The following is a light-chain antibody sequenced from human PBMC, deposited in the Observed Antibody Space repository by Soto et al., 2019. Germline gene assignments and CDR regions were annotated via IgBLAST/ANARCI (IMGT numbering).Light chain of an antibody. Sequence: QSVLTQPPSVSGAPGQRVTISCTGSSSNIGAGYDVHWYQQLPVTAPKLLIYGNSNRPSVVPDRFAGSKSGTSASLAITGLQAEDEADYYCQSYDSSLSGSVVFGGGTKLTVL. J-gene: IGLJ2*01. CDR3: QSYDSSLSGSVV. CDR1: SSNIGAGYD. CDR2: GNS. V-gene: IGLV1-40*01.